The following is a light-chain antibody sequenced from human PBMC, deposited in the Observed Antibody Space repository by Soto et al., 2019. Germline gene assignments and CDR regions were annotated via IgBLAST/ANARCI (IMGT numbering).Light chain of an antibody. J-gene: IGKJ1*01. CDR2: GAF. V-gene: IGKV3-15*01. CDR1: QSISTN. Sequence: EIVMTQSPVTLSVSPGESAALSCRASQSISTNLAWYQQKPGQAPSLLIYGAFTRATGIPARFSGTGSGTEFTLIISSLQSEDFALYYCQQYNDWPPTFGQGTKVDIK. CDR3: QQYNDWPPT.